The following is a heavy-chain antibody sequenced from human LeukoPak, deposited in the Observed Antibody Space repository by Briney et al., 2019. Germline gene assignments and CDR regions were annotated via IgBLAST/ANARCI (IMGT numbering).Heavy chain of an antibody. D-gene: IGHD4-17*01. J-gene: IGHJ4*02. V-gene: IGHV4-59*01. CDR1: GGSISSYY. CDR3: ASAAATVTNLYFDY. CDR2: IYYSGST. Sequence: PSETLSLTCTVSGGSISSYYWSWIRQPPGKGLEWIGYIYYSGSTNYNPSLKSRVTISVDMSKNQFSLKLSSVTAADTAVYYCASAAATVTNLYFDYWGQGTLVTVSS.